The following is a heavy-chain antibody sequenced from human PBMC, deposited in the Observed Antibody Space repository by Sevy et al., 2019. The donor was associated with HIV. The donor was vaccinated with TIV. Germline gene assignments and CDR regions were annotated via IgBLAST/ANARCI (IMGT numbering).Heavy chain of an antibody. CDR1: GFPFSSYE. J-gene: IGHJ4*02. Sequence: GGCLRLSCTASGFPFSSYEMNWVRQAPGKGLEWVSYITNSGSTKYYSDSVKGRFTISRDNAKNSQYVQMNNLRAEDTAVYYCVRDLPPSATTVAHFDYWGRGTLVTVSS. D-gene: IGHD4-17*01. V-gene: IGHV3-48*03. CDR3: VRDLPPSATTVAHFDY. CDR2: ITNSGSTK.